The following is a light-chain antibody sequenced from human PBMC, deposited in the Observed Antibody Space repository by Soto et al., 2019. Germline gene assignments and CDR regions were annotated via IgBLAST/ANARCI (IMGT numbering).Light chain of an antibody. J-gene: IGKJ4*02. CDR1: QRVSSY. V-gene: IGKV3-11*01. Sequence: EIVLTQSPATLSLSPGDTATLSCWASQRVSSYLAWYQQKPGQAPRLLIYDASTRATGIPSRFSGRGSETDFTITISSLEPEDFGVYCCQQRRILPPVTFGGGTKVEIK. CDR2: DAS. CDR3: QQRRILPPVT.